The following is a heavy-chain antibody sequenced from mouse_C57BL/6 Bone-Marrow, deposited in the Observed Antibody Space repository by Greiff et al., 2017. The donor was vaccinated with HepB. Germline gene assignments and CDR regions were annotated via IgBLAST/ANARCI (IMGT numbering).Heavy chain of an antibody. J-gene: IGHJ4*01. CDR2: ISSGGSYT. V-gene: IGHV5-6*01. CDR3: ARQKTMDY. Sequence: EVQLQESGGDLVKPGGSLKLSCAASGFTFSSYGMSWVRQTPDKRLEWVATISSGGSYTYYPDSVKGRFTISRDNAKNTLYLQMSSLKSEDTAMYYCARQKTMDYWGQGTSVTVSS. CDR1: GFTFSSYG.